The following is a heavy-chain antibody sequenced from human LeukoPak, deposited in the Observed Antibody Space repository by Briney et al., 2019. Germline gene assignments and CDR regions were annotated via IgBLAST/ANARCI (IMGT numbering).Heavy chain of an antibody. J-gene: IGHJ4*02. V-gene: IGHV3-33*06. CDR3: AKDLTYYDSSVDY. Sequence: GRSLRLSCAASGFTFSSYGMHWVRQAPGKGLEWVAVIWYDGSNKYYADSVKGRFTISRDNPKNTLYLQMNSLRAEDTAVYYCAKDLTYYDSSVDYWSQGTLVTVSS. D-gene: IGHD3-22*01. CDR2: IWYDGSNK. CDR1: GFTFSSYG.